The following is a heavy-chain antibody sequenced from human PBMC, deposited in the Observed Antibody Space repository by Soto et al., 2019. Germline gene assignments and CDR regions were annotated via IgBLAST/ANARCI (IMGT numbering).Heavy chain of an antibody. Sequence: GESLKISCKGSGYSFTSYWIGWVRQMPGKGLEWMGIIYPGDSDTRYSPSFQGQVTISADKSISTAYLQWSSLKASDTAMYYCARSPCSSTSCYKDGMDVWGQGTTVTVSS. CDR2: IYPGDSDT. D-gene: IGHD2-2*02. V-gene: IGHV5-51*01. J-gene: IGHJ6*02. CDR1: GYSFTSYW. CDR3: ARSPCSSTSCYKDGMDV.